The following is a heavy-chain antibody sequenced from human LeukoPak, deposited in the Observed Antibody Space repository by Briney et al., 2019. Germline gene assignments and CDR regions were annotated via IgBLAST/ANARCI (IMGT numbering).Heavy chain of an antibody. CDR1: GFTFNSYA. J-gene: IGHJ5*02. CDR3: AKYRAVAGTNWFDP. V-gene: IGHV3-23*01. D-gene: IGHD6-19*01. CDR2: ISGSGGST. Sequence: GGSLRLSCAASGFTFNSYAMSWVRQAPGKGLEWVSAISGSGGSTYYADSVKGRFTISRDNSKNTLDLQMNSLRVEDTAVYYCAKYRAVAGTNWFDPWGQGTLVTVSS.